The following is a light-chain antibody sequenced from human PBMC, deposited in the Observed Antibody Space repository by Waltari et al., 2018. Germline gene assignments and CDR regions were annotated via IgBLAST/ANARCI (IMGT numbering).Light chain of an antibody. J-gene: IGLJ1*01. Sequence: SYGLNQPPSASVAPGESARIACGGDTIGTKSDHWYQHKPGQAPVLVIYSDSDRPSGIPERFSGANSGNTATLTLSRVEAGDEADYYCQVWEISRDHYVFGSGTEVPVL. CDR3: QVWEISRDHYV. CDR1: TIGTKS. CDR2: SDS. V-gene: IGLV3-21*01.